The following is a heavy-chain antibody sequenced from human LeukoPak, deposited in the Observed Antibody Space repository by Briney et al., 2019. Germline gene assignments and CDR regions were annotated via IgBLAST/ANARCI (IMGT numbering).Heavy chain of an antibody. J-gene: IGHJ6*03. CDR3: AKLGGHYHWDYAGLNSMDV. CDR1: GVIFSSYA. CDR2: ISGSVANT. D-gene: IGHD1-7*01. V-gene: IGHV3-23*01. Sequence: RGSLRLSCAASGVIFSSYAMTWVRQTPGKGLEWVSGISGSVANTYYADSVKGRFTTSRDNSKDTLYLQITSLSAEDTAIYYCAKLGGHYHWDYAGLNSMDVWGKGTTFTVSS.